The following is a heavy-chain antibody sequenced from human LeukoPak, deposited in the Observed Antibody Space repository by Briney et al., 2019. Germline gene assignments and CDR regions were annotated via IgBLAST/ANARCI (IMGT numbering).Heavy chain of an antibody. CDR1: GFTFSGYG. D-gene: IGHD2-15*01. V-gene: IGHV3-30*02. J-gene: IGHJ6*03. CDR3: AKVMPPGRIRFYSYYMDV. CDR2: MRYDGSNE. Sequence: AGGSLRLSCAASGFTFSGYGIHWVRQAPGKGLEWVAFMRYDGSNEYYADSVKGRFSISRDKSKNTLSLQMNGLRVEDTAVYYCAKVMPPGRIRFYSYYMDVWGKGATVTVS.